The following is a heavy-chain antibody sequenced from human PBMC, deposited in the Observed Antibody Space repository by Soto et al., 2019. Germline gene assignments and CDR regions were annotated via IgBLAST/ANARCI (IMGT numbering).Heavy chain of an antibody. D-gene: IGHD6-19*01. V-gene: IGHV1-3*01. CDR3: ARVESSGWYPELRYYYYGMDV. J-gene: IGHJ6*02. CDR2: INAGNGNT. Sequence: ASVKVSCKASGYTFTSYAMHWVRQAPGQRLEWMGWINAGNGNTKYSQKFQGRVTITRDTSASTAYMELSSLRSGDTAVYYCARVESSGWYPELRYYYYGMDVWGQGTTVTVSS. CDR1: GYTFTSYA.